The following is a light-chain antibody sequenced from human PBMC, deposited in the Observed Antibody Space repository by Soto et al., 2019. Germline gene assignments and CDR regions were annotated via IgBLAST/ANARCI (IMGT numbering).Light chain of an antibody. CDR1: TTDVGGYNY. CDR2: EVS. CDR3: GSFTSTSTYVL. Sequence: QSALTQPASVSGSPGQSITISCTGTTTDVGGYNYVSWYQQHPGKAPKLMIHEVSNRPSGVSNRFSGSKSGNTASLTISGLQAEDEADYYCGSFTSTSTYVLFGGGTKVTVL. V-gene: IGLV2-14*01. J-gene: IGLJ2*01.